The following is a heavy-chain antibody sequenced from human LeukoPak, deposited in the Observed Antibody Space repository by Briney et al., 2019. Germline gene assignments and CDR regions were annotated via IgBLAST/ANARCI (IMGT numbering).Heavy chain of an antibody. J-gene: IGHJ4*02. CDR2: INHSGST. V-gene: IGHV4-34*01. D-gene: IGHD1-7*01. CDR3: ARGNYDYFDY. CDR1: GGSFSGYH. Sequence: PSETLSLTCAVYGGSFSGYHWSWIRQPPGKGLEWIGEINHSGSTNYNPSLKSRVTISVDTSKNQFSLKLSSVTAADTAVYYCARGNYDYFDYWGRGTLVTVSS.